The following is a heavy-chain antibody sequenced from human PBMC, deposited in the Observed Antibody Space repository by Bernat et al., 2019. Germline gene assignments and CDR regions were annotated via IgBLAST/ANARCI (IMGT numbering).Heavy chain of an antibody. CDR2: ISYDGSNK. V-gene: IGHV3-30-3*01. J-gene: IGHJ3*02. D-gene: IGHD6-19*01. CDR1: GFTFSSYA. Sequence: QVQLVESGGGVVQPGRSLRLSCAASGFTFSSYAMHWVRQAPGKGLEWVAVISYDGSNKYYADSVKGRFTISRDNSKNTLYLQMNSLRAEDTAVCYCANGAGYSSGWVDAFDIWGQGTMVTVSS. CDR3: ANGAGYSSGWVDAFDI.